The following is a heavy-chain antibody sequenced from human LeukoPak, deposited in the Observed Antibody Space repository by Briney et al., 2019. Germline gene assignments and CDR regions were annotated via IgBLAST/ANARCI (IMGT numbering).Heavy chain of an antibody. Sequence: ASVKVPCKASGGTFSSYAISWVRQAPGQGLEWMGGIIPIFGTANYAQKFQGRVTITTDESTSTAYMELSSLRSEDTAVYYCARSGCGGDCYSYWYFDLWGRGTLVTVSS. V-gene: IGHV1-69*05. CDR1: GGTFSSYA. CDR3: ARSGCGGDCYSYWYFDL. J-gene: IGHJ2*01. CDR2: IIPIFGTA. D-gene: IGHD2-21*02.